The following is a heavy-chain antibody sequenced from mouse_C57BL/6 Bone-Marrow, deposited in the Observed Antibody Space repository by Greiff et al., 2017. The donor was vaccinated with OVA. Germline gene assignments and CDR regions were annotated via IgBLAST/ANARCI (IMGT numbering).Heavy chain of an antibody. D-gene: IGHD2-5*01. CDR3: ARHRDYSNLYDMDY. V-gene: IGHV5-6*01. CDR2: ISSGGSYT. Sequence: EVQLVESGGDLVKPGGSLKLSCAASGFTFSSYGMSWVRQTPDKRLEWVATISSGGSYTYYPDSVTGRFTISRDNAKNTLYLQMSRKKSEDTAMYSCARHRDYSNLYDMDYWGQGTSVTVSS. J-gene: IGHJ4*01. CDR1: GFTFSSYG.